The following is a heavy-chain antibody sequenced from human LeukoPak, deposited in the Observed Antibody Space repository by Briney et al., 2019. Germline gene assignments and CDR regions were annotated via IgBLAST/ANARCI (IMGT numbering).Heavy chain of an antibody. CDR3: VRDLVLVETPGDDFDF. CDR2: INPSSTVI. CDR1: GFPFSSYW. Sequence: GGSLRLSCAASGFPFSSYWMHWVRHAPGMGLVWVARINPSSTVISYADSVRGRFTISGDNAKNTLSLQMNSLRGEDTAVYYCVRDLVLVETPGDDFDFWGQGTLVRVPS. D-gene: IGHD2-8*02. V-gene: IGHV3-74*01. J-gene: IGHJ4*02.